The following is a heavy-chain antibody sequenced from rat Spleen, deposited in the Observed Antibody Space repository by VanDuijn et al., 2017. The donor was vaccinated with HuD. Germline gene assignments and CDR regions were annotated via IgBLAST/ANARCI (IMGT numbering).Heavy chain of an antibody. CDR3: ARGAGITTGYWYFDF. J-gene: IGHJ1*01. V-gene: IGHV5-31*01. CDR2: ISTGGGNT. Sequence: EVQLVESGGGLVQPGRSLKLSCVASGFTFNNYWMTWIRQAPGKGLEWVASISTGGGNTYYRDSVKGRFTISRDNAKSTLYLQMDSLRSEDTATYYCARGAGITTGYWYFDFWGPGTMVTVSS. D-gene: IGHD1-4*01. CDR1: GFTFNNYW.